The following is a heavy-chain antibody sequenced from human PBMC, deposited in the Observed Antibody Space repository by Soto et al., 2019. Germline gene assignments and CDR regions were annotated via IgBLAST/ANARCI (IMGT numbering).Heavy chain of an antibody. CDR2: FNHNGIT. Sequence: QVQLQQWGAGLLKPSETLSLTCIINGGSFSDYYWSWVRQPPGKGLEWIGEFNHNGITDSNPSLKSRFTISLDASRSEFSLKLTSVTAADTAVYYCARGRSSVPDRRGIGYYGLDVWGQGTTVTVS. D-gene: IGHD6-6*01. CDR3: ARGRSSVPDRRGIGYYGLDV. J-gene: IGHJ6*02. CDR1: GGSFSDYY. V-gene: IGHV4-34*01.